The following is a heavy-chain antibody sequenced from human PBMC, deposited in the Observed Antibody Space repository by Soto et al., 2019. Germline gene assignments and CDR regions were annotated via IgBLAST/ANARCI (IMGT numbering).Heavy chain of an antibody. CDR1: GFTFSSYS. Sequence: EVQLVESGGGLVQPGGSLRLSCAASGFTFSSYSMNWVRQAPGKGLEWVSSISSSSSYIYYADSVKGRFTISRDNAKNSLYLQMNSLRAEDTAVYYCARDSSGWYYFDYWGQGTLVTVSS. D-gene: IGHD6-19*01. CDR3: ARDSSGWYYFDY. V-gene: IGHV3-21*01. CDR2: ISSSSSYI. J-gene: IGHJ4*02.